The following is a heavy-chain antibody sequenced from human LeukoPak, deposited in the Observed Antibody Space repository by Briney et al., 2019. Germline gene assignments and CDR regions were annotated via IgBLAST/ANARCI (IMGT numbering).Heavy chain of an antibody. CDR1: GFTFSLYW. Sequence: GGSLRLSCAASGFTFSLYWMTWVRQAPGKGLEWVANIKQDGSGKYYADSVKGRITISRDNSKNTLYLQMNSLRAEDTAVYYCAKASGVPWADYAFDIWGQGTMVTVSS. CDR2: IKQDGSGK. V-gene: IGHV3-7*01. D-gene: IGHD3-10*01. J-gene: IGHJ3*02. CDR3: AKASGVPWADYAFDI.